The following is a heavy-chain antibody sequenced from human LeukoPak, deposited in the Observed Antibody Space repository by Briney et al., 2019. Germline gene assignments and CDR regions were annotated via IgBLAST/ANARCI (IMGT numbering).Heavy chain of an antibody. V-gene: IGHV3-7*01. CDR2: IKQDGSEK. D-gene: IGHD3-22*01. CDR3: ASAVNSYGSSGHLHDAFET. CDR1: GFTFSSYW. J-gene: IGHJ3*02. Sequence: PGGSLRLSCAASGFTFSSYWMSWVRQAPGKGLEWVANIKQDGSEKYYVDSVKGRLTISRDNAKNSLYLQMNSLRAEDTAVYYCASAVNSYGSSGHLHDAFETWGQGTMVTVAS.